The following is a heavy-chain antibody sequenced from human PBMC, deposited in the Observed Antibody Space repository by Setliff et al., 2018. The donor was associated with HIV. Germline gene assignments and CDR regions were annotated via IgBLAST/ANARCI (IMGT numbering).Heavy chain of an antibody. Sequence: ASVKVSCKASADTFTNCFINWVRQAPGQGLEWMGWINTDSGTPTYAQAFTGRFVFSSDTSVRTAYLQISDLRPDDTGVYYCARDSSEYFDFSSGDFHYMDVWGKGTTVTVSS. V-gene: IGHV7-4-1*02. CDR2: INTDSGTP. J-gene: IGHJ6*03. CDR3: ARDSSEYFDFSSGDFHYMDV. D-gene: IGHD3-3*01. CDR1: ADTFTNCF.